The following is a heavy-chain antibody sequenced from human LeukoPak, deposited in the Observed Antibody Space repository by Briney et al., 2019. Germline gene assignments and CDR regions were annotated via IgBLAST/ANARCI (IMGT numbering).Heavy chain of an antibody. CDR3: AKIYYYYYYMDV. CDR1: DDSITMYY. CDR2: IYYSGST. Sequence: SETLSLTCTVSDDSITMYYWTWIRQPPGKGLEWIGSIYYSGSTYYNPSLKSRVTISVDTSKNQFSLKLSSVTAADTAVYYCAKIYYYYYYMDVWGKGTTVTISS. J-gene: IGHJ6*03. V-gene: IGHV4-59*05.